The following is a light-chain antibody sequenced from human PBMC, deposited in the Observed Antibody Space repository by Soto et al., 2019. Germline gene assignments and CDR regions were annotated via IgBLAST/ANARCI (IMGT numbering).Light chain of an antibody. CDR1: SSDVGGFEY. Sequence: QSALSQPASVSGSPGQSITISCTGTSSDVGGFEYVSWYQHQPGKAPKLIIYDVTKRPSGVSNRFSGSKPGNTASLTISGIQAEDYGNYYCGSIKRSCTSVFGTGTKVTVL. CDR3: GSIKRSCTSV. V-gene: IGLV2-14*01. J-gene: IGLJ1*01. CDR2: DVT.